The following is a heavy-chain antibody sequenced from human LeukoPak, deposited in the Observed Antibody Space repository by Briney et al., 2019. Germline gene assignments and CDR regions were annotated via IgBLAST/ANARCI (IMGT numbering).Heavy chain of an antibody. CDR3: IRGGIQVSGIDAFDI. D-gene: IGHD5/OR15-5a*01. Sequence: GGALRLTCAASGFTFSSYDMYWGRQAPGRGLEWVSAIGIAGDTYYPDSVKGRFTISRENAKNSMYLQMNSLKDGDTAVYYCIRGGIQVSGIDAFDIWGQGTMVTVSS. CDR1: GFTFSSYD. CDR2: IGIAGDT. V-gene: IGHV3-13*01. J-gene: IGHJ3*02.